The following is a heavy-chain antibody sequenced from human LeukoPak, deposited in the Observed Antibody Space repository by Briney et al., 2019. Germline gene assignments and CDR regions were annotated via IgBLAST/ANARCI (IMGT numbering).Heavy chain of an antibody. D-gene: IGHD3-22*01. CDR2: IIPIFGTA. CDR1: GGTFSSYA. Sequence: SVKVSCKASGGTFSSYAISWVRQAPGQGLEWMGGIIPIFGTANYAQKFQGRVTITTDESTSTAYMELSSLRSEDTAVYYCASTYYYDSSGYFDYWGQGTLVTVSS. V-gene: IGHV1-69*05. CDR3: ASTYYYDSSGYFDY. J-gene: IGHJ4*02.